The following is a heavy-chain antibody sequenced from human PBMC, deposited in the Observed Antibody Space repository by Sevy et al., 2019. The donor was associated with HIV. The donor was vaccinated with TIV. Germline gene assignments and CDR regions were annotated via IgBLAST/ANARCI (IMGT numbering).Heavy chain of an antibody. J-gene: IGHJ4*02. CDR2: INPGGGAP. V-gene: IGHV1-46*01. D-gene: IGHD2-21*01. CDR1: GYSFTSRY. CDR3: ARLYSCGGSCYYFDL. Sequence: ASVKVSCKSSGYSFTSRYLHWVRQAPGQGLEWMGQINPGGGAPIYAQKFQGRVSMTSDTSTRTIYMDVSSLRSEDTAMYYCARLYSCGGSCYYFDLWGQGTLVTVS.